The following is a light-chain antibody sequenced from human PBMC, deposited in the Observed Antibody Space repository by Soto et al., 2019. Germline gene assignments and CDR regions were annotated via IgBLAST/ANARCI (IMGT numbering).Light chain of an antibody. CDR3: SSYAGTNTPYV. CDR2: EVS. J-gene: IGLJ1*01. CDR1: SSDVGGYYY. V-gene: IGLV2-8*01. Sequence: QSALTQPPSASGSPGQSVTISCTRTSSDVGGYYYVSWYQQHPGKAPKLMIYEVSKRPSGVPDRFSGSKSGNMASLTVSGLQAEDEADYYCSSYAGTNTPYVFGTGTKVTVL.